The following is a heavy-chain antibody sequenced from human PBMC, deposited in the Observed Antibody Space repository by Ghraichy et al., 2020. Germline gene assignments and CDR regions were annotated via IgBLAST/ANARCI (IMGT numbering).Heavy chain of an antibody. D-gene: IGHD1-7*01. J-gene: IGHJ4*02. CDR2: ISGSGSTI. Sequence: GGSLRLSCAASGFTFSSYEMNWVRQAPGKGLEWVSYISGSGSTIYYADSVIGRFTISRDNTKNSLYLQMNSLRAEDTAVYYCARDRNSGGEFDYWGQGTLVTVSS. V-gene: IGHV3-48*03. CDR3: ARDRNSGGEFDY. CDR1: GFTFSSYE.